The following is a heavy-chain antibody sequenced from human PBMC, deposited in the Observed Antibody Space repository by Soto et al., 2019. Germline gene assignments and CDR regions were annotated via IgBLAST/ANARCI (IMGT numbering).Heavy chain of an antibody. V-gene: IGHV3-66*01. CDR3: ARSRSWGRATPTLLDL. D-gene: IGHD3-16*01. CDR2: IYSGGST. J-gene: IGHJ6*02. CDR1: GFTVSSNY. Sequence: GGSLRLSCAASGFTVSSNYMSWVRQAPGKGLEWVSVIYSGGSTYYADSVKGRFTISRDNVKNSLYLQMNSLRAEDTAVYYCARSRSWGRATPTLLDLWGQGTTVTVSS.